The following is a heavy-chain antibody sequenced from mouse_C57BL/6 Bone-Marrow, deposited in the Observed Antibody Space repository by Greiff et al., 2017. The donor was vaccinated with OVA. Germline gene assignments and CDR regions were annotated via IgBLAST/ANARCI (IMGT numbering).Heavy chain of an antibody. CDR3: ARGGCMGFAY. J-gene: IGHJ3*01. D-gene: IGHD2-10*02. CDR2: IHPNSGST. CDR1: GYTFTSYW. Sequence: QVHVKQPGAELVKPGASVKLSCKASGYTFTSYWMHWVKQRPGQGLEWIGMIHPNSGSTNYNEKFKSKATLTVDKSSSTAYMQLSSLTSEDSAVYYCARGGCMGFAYWGQGTLVTVSA. V-gene: IGHV1-64*01.